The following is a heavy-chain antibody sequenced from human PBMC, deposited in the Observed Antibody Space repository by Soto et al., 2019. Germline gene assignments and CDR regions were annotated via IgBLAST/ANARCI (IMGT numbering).Heavy chain of an antibody. CDR3: ARDRSNSPDYFDY. Sequence: SETLSLTCTVSGGSIRSDDYYWSWIRQPPGKGLEWTGYIYYSGRTDYNPSLKSRVFISIDTSKNQFSLNLNSVSAADTAVYYCARDRSNSPDYFDYWGQGTLVTVSS. CDR2: IYYSGRT. V-gene: IGHV4-30-4*01. J-gene: IGHJ4*02. D-gene: IGHD6-6*01. CDR1: GGSIRSDDYY.